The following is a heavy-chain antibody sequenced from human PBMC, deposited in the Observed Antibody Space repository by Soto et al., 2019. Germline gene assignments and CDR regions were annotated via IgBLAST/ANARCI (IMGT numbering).Heavy chain of an antibody. V-gene: IGHV6-1*01. CDR3: ARENTQLWFFIDY. D-gene: IGHD5-18*01. J-gene: IGHJ4*02. Sequence: SQTLSLTCAISGDSVSNHNAAWNWIRQSPSRGLEWLGRTYYMSKWYNDYAVSVKSRITINADTSKNQFSLQLNSVTPEDTAVYYCARENTQLWFFIDYWGQGNPVTVSS. CDR1: GDSVSNHNAA. CDR2: TYYMSKWYN.